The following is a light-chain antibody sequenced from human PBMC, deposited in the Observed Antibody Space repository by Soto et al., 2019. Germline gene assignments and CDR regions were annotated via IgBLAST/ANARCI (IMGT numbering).Light chain of an antibody. CDR2: YDS. CDR1: NIGSKS. J-gene: IGLJ3*02. CDR3: QVWDRNSDHPV. V-gene: IGLV3-21*04. Sequence: SYELTQPPSVSVAPGKTARVTCGGNNIGSKSVHWYQQKPGQAPVLVIFYDSDRPSGIPERFSGSNSGNMVTLTISRVEAGDEADYYCQVWDRNSDHPVFGGGTKVTVL.